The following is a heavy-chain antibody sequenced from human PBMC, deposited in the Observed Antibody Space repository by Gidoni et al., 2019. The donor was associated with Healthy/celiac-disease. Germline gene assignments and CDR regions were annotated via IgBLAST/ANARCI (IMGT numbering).Heavy chain of an antibody. CDR1: GGSISSYY. CDR3: ARCRHYDFWSGKGWFDP. D-gene: IGHD3-3*01. J-gene: IGHJ5*02. CDR2: IYYSGST. Sequence: QVQLQESGPGLVKPSETLSLTCTVSGGSISSYYWSWIRQPPGKGLEWIGYIYYSGSTNYNPSLKSRVTISVDTSKNQFSLKLSSVTAADTAVYYCARCRHYDFWSGKGWFDPWGQGTLVTVSS. V-gene: IGHV4-59*01.